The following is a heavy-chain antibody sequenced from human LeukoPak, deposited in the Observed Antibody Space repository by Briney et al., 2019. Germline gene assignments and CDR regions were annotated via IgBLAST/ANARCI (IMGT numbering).Heavy chain of an antibody. CDR1: GGSISSDNW. Sequence: PSETLSLTCGVSGGSISSDNWWSWVRQPPGKGLEWIGEINHSGSTNYNPSLKSRVTISVDTSKNQFSLKLSSVTAADTAVYYCARHPGSSWYYRGYYFDYWGQGTLVTVSS. CDR3: ARHPGSSWYYRGYYFDY. CDR2: INHSGST. V-gene: IGHV4-4*02. D-gene: IGHD6-13*01. J-gene: IGHJ4*02.